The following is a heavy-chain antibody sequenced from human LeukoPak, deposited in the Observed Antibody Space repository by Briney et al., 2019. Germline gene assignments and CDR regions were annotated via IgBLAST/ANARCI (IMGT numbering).Heavy chain of an antibody. CDR1: GFLFKSNG. Sequence: GSLRLSCEASGFLFKSNGMHWVRQAPGKGLEWVAFIRSDGNVTKYLDSVKGRFTISRDNSENTLYLQVTNLRPDDTAVYFCAKDHGFWSGYLFWGQGTLVTVSS. J-gene: IGHJ4*02. V-gene: IGHV3-30*02. D-gene: IGHD3-3*01. CDR3: AKDHGFWSGYLF. CDR2: IRSDGNVT.